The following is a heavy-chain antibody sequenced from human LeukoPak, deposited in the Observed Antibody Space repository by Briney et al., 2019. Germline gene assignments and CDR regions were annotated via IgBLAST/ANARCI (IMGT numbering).Heavy chain of an antibody. CDR2: IIAYNGNT. V-gene: IGHV1-18*01. Sequence: PRASVKVSCKASGYSFSIYGINWLRQAPGQGLEWMGWIIAYNGNTNYAQTLQGRVTMTTDPSTSTAYMELRSLRSEDTAVYYCARDEPCSGGSCYSGHYYYGMDVWGQGTTVTVSS. CDR3: ARDEPCSGGSCYSGHYYYGMDV. J-gene: IGHJ6*02. D-gene: IGHD2-15*01. CDR1: GYSFSIYG.